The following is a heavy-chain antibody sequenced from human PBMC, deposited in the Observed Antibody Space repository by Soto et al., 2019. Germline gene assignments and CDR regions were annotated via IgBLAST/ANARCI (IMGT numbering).Heavy chain of an antibody. V-gene: IGHV3-30*18. Sequence: PGGSLCLSCAASGFTFSSYGMHWVRQAPGKGLEWVAVISYDGSNKYYADSVKGRFTISRDNSKNTLYLHVNSLRPEDTSVYYCAKGPLNDDFGYYDSSGYWGPLDYWGQGTQVTVSS. CDR3: AKGPLNDDFGYYDSSGYWGPLDY. D-gene: IGHD3-22*01. J-gene: IGHJ4*02. CDR1: GFTFSSYG. CDR2: ISYDGSNK.